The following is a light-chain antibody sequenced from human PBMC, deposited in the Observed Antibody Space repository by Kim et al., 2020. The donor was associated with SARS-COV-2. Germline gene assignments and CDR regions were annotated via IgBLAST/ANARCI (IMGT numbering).Light chain of an antibody. CDR1: SLRSYY. CDR3: NSRDSSGNVV. CDR2: GKN. J-gene: IGLJ2*01. V-gene: IGLV3-19*01. Sequence: VALWQQGRITCQGDSLRSYYASWYQQRPGQAPVLVIYGKNNRPSGIPDRFSGSSSGNTASLTITGAQAEDEADYYCNSRDSSGNVVFGGGTQLTVL.